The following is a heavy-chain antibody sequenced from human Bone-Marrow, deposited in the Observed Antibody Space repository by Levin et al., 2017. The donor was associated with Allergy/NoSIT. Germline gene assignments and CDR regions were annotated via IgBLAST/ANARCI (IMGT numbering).Heavy chain of an antibody. Sequence: SGPTLVKPTQTLTLTCTFSGFSLRVTGVGVGWIRQPPGKALEWLAHIFWDDDKVYSPSLKDRLTIFKDTSRNQVVLTLTNVDPLDTGTYYCVQRPNTSGWPNWGQGTLVTVSS. CDR2: IFWDDDK. J-gene: IGHJ4*02. CDR1: GFSLRVTGVG. D-gene: IGHD6-19*01. CDR3: VQRPNTSGWPN. V-gene: IGHV2-5*04.